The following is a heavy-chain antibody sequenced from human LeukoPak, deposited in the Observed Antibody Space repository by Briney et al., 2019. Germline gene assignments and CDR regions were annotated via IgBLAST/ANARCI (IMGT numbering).Heavy chain of an antibody. J-gene: IGHJ4*02. CDR2: INHSGST. CDR3: ARAEMATIFSHYFDY. Sequence: SETLSLTCAVYGGSFSGYYWSWIRQPPGKGLKWIGEINHSGSTNYNPSLKNRVIISVDTSKNQFSLKLSSVTAADTAVYYCARAEMATIFSHYFDYWGQGTLVTVSS. V-gene: IGHV4-34*01. CDR1: GGSFSGYY. D-gene: IGHD5-24*01.